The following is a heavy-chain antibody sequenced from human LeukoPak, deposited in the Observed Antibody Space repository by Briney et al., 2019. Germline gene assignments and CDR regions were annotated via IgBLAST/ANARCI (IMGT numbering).Heavy chain of an antibody. J-gene: IGHJ4*02. CDR2: INHSGST. Sequence: PSETLSLTCAVYGGSFSGYYWSWIRQPPGKGLEWIGEINHSGSTNYNPSLKSRVTISVDTSKNQFSLKLSSVTAADTAVYYCARSQRWFSGWGQGTLVTVSS. CDR3: ARSQRWFSG. V-gene: IGHV4-34*01. D-gene: IGHD3-10*01. CDR1: GGSFSGYY.